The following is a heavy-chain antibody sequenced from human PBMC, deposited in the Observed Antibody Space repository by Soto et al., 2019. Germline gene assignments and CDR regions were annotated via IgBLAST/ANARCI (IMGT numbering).Heavy chain of an antibody. Sequence: SATLSLTCTVSGGSINIYYWTWIRQPPGKGLEWIGHIYYSGSTNYNASLKSRVTISVDTSKNQFSLKLSSVTAADTAAYYCAGVGSCLVRGCDSWGQGHAVTLTS. D-gene: IGHD2-15*01. J-gene: IGHJ4*02. CDR1: GGSINIYY. CDR2: IYYSGST. CDR3: AGVGSCLVRGCDS. V-gene: IGHV4-59*01.